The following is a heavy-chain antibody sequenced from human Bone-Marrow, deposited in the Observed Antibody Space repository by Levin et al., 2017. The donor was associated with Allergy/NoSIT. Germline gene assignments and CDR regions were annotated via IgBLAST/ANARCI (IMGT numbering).Heavy chain of an antibody. CDR1: GFSVSTNY. J-gene: IGHJ3*02. Sequence: SCAASGFSVSTNYMTWVRQAPGKGLEWVSVIYSGGRTFYADSVEGRFTISRDNSKNTLHLLMNSLRAEDTAVYYCARSEMATIDAFDMWGQGTMVTVSS. CDR3: ARSEMATIDAFDM. D-gene: IGHD5-24*01. V-gene: IGHV3-53*01. CDR2: IYSGGRT.